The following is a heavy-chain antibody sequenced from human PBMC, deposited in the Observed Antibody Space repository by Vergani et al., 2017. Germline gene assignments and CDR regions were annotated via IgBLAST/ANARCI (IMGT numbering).Heavy chain of an antibody. CDR3: AKAGSVTSGSLQYNFYMDV. V-gene: IGHV3-30*02. CDR1: GFTFSDYG. Sequence: QVYLVESGGGVVQPGGSLRLSCAASGFTFSDYGIHWVRQAPGKGLEWVTFIRYDGNNKYYADSVKGRFTISRDNSKNTLDLQMNSLRTQDTAVYYCAKAGSVTSGSLQYNFYMDVWGKGTTVTVS. CDR2: IRYDGNNK. J-gene: IGHJ6*03. D-gene: IGHD3-10*01.